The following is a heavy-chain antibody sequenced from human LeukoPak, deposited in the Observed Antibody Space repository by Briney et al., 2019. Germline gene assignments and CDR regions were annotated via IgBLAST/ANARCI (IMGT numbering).Heavy chain of an antibody. Sequence: PGGSLRLSCAASGLTFSNYWMNWVRQAPGKGLEWVANINEDGSRKSFVDSVKGRFTISRDNARNSVYLQMNSLRAEDTAMYYCATISSAALDYWGQGTLVTVSS. CDR2: INEDGSRK. V-gene: IGHV3-7*05. D-gene: IGHD6-13*01. J-gene: IGHJ4*02. CDR1: GLTFSNYW. CDR3: ATISSAALDY.